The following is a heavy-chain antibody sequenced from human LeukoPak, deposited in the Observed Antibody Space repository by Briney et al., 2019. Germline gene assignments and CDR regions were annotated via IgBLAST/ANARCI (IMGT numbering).Heavy chain of an antibody. J-gene: IGHJ6*03. V-gene: IGHV3-7*01. D-gene: IGHD7-27*01. CDR3: ARSGAYYYYYMDV. CDR2: IKQDGSEK. Sequence: GGSLRLSCAASGFTFSSYWMSWVRQAPGKGLEWVANIKQDGSEKYYVDSVKGRFTISRDNAKNSLYLQMNSLRAEDTAVYYCARSGAYYYYYMDVWGKGTTVTVSS. CDR1: GFTFSSYW.